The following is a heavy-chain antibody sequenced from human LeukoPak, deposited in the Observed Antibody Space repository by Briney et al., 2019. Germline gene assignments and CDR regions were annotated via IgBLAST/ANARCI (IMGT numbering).Heavy chain of an antibody. Sequence: SETLSLTCTVSGGSISSYYWSWIRQPPGKGLEWIGYIYYSGSTNYNPSLKSRVTISVDTSKNQFSLKLSSVTAADTAVYYCAPFPRGYFDYWGQGTLVTVSS. CDR3: APFPRGYFDY. D-gene: IGHD2/OR15-2a*01. CDR1: GGSISSYY. V-gene: IGHV4-59*01. J-gene: IGHJ4*02. CDR2: IYYSGST.